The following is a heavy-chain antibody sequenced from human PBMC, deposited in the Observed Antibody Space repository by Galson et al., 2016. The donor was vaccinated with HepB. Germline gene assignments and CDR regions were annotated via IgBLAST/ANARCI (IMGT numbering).Heavy chain of an antibody. D-gene: IGHD3-22*01. V-gene: IGHV1-69*13. J-gene: IGHJ6*02. CDR2: IIPIFGST. Sequence: SVKVSCKASGGTFSSFAISWVRQAPGQGLEWMGGIIPIFGSTNCAQKFQDRLTLTADESTSTAYMGLSSLRSGDTAVYYCARGQYDCSGYHHGGFYYYAMDVWGQGTTVTVSS. CDR1: GGTFSSFA. CDR3: ARGQYDCSGYHHGGFYYYAMDV.